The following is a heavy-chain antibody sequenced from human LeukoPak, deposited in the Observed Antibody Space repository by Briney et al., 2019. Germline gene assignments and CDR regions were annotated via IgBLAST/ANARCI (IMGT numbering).Heavy chain of an antibody. CDR2: IYYSGST. CDR1: GGSISSSSNY. J-gene: IGHJ4*02. D-gene: IGHD6-13*01. Sequence: SETLSLTCTVSGGSISSSSNYWGWIRQPPGKGLEWIGSIYYSGSTYYNPSLKSRVTISVDTSKNQFSLKLSSVTAADTAVYYCARRPGIAIGGYDYWGQGTLVTVSS. V-gene: IGHV4-39*01. CDR3: ARRPGIAIGGYDY.